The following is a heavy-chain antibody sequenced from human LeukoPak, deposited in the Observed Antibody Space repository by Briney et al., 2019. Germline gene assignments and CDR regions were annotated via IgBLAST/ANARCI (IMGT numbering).Heavy chain of an antibody. CDR3: ATSYTSVDILTGYYLDY. V-gene: IGHV1-2*02. CDR2: INPNSGGT. D-gene: IGHD3-9*01. CDR1: GYTFTGYY. J-gene: IGHJ4*02. Sequence: ASVKVSCKASGYTFTGYYMHWVRQAPGQGLEWMGWINPNSGGTNYAQKFQGRVTMTRDTSISTAYMELSRLRSDDPAVYYCATSYTSVDILTGYYLDYWGQGTLVTVSS.